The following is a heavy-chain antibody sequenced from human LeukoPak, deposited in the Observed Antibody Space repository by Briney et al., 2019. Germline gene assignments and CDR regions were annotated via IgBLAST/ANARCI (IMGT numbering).Heavy chain of an antibody. V-gene: IGHV3-53*01. Sequence: PGGSLRLSCAASGFIVSSNYMSGVRQAPGKGLEWVSVIYSGGSTYYADSVKGRFTMSRDNSKNTLYLQMNSLRAEDTAVYYCARGEIKGWLFYYFWGDGGQVTVSS. D-gene: IGHD3-3*01. CDR3: ARGEIKGWLFYYF. CDR1: GFIVSSNY. CDR2: IYSGGST. J-gene: IGHJ4*03.